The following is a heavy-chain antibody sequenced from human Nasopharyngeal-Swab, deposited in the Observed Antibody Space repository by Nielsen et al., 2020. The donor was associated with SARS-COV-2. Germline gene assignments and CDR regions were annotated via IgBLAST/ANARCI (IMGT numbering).Heavy chain of an antibody. CDR1: GGSISSSSYY. Sequence: LRLSCAVPGGSISSSSYYWGWIRQPPGKGLEWIGSIYYSGCTYYNPSLKSRVTISVDTSKNQFSLKLSSVTAADTAVYYCARVIVGADYFDYWGQGTLVTVSS. CDR2: IYYSGCT. J-gene: IGHJ4*02. V-gene: IGHV4-39*07. D-gene: IGHD1-26*01. CDR3: ARVIVGADYFDY.